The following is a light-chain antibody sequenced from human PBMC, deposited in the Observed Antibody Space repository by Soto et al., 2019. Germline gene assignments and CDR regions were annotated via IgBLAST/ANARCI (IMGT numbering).Light chain of an antibody. V-gene: IGKV1-39*01. CDR2: AAS. CDR1: QSIVTY. CDR3: QQSYSTPPWT. J-gene: IGKJ1*01. Sequence: DIQITQSPSSLSASVGDRVTITCRASQSIVTYLNWYLQKPGKAPKLLIYAASNLQSGVPSRFSGSGSGTDFTLTISSLQPEDFATYFCQQSYSTPPWTFGQGTKV.